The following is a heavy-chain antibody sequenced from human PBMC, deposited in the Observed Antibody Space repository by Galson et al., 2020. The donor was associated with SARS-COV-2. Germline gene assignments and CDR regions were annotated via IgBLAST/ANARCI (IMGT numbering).Heavy chain of an antibody. V-gene: IGHV3-21*01. J-gene: IGHJ5*02. D-gene: IGHD3-9*01. Sequence: SLKISCAASGFTFSSYSMNWVRQAPGKGLEWVSSISSSSSYIYYADSVKGRFTISRDNAKNSLYLQMNSLRAEDTAVYYCARDVVSGGILTGYYAPWGQGTLVTVSS. CDR1: GFTFSSYS. CDR2: ISSSSSYI. CDR3: ARDVVSGGILTGYYAP.